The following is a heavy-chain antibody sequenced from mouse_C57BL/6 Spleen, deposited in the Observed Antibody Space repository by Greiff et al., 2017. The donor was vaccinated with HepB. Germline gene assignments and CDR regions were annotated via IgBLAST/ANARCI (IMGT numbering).Heavy chain of an antibody. V-gene: IGHV1-55*01. CDR3: ARGNDYDGEYYYAMDY. CDR1: GYTFTSYW. J-gene: IGHJ4*01. CDR2: IYPGSGST. D-gene: IGHD2-4*01. Sequence: VQLQQPGAELVKPGASVKMSCKASGYTFTSYWITWVKQRPGQGLEWIGDIYPGSGSTNYNEKFKSKATLTVDTSSSTAYMQLSSLTSEDSAVYYCARGNDYDGEYYYAMDYWGQGTSVTVSS.